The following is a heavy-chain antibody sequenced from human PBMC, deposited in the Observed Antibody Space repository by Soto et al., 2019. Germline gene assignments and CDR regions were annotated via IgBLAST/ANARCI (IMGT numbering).Heavy chain of an antibody. CDR1: GGSVSSGSYY. V-gene: IGHV4-61*01. CDR2: IYYSGRT. J-gene: IGHJ4*02. CDR3: ARDATGQWLVFDY. D-gene: IGHD6-19*01. Sequence: QVQLQESGPGLVKPSETLSLTCTVSGGSVSSGSYYWSWIRQPPGKGLEWIGYIYYSGRTNYNPSLTSRVTISVDTSKNQFSLKLSSVTAADTAVYYCARDATGQWLVFDYWGQGTLVTVSS.